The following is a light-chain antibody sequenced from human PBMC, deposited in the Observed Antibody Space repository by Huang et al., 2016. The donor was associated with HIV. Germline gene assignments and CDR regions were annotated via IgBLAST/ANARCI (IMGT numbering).Light chain of an antibody. CDR1: HRISSW. Sequence: DIQMTQSPSTLSAFVGDRVTIPCRTSHRISSWLAWEQQKPGKAPNLLVSKASNLESGVPSRFSGNGSGTEFTLTISGLQPDDLATYYCQQQWTFGQGTKVEI. CDR2: KAS. CDR3: QQQWT. V-gene: IGKV1-5*03. J-gene: IGKJ1*01.